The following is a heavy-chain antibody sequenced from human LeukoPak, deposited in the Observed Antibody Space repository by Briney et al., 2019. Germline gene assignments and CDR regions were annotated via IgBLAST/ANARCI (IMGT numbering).Heavy chain of an antibody. D-gene: IGHD5-24*01. CDR1: GGSFSGYY. Sequence: SETLSLTCAVYGGSFSGYYWSWIRQPPGKGLEWIGEINHSGSTNYNPSLKSRVTISVDTSKNQFSLKLSSVTAADTAVYYCARDRRRDGYKNTQRGYYFDYWGQGTLVTVSS. CDR2: INHSGST. V-gene: IGHV4-34*01. J-gene: IGHJ4*02. CDR3: ARDRRRDGYKNTQRGYYFDY.